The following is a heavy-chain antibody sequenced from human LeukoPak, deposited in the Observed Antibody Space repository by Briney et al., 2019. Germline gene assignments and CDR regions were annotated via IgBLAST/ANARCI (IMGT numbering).Heavy chain of an antibody. CDR1: GYTFTSYG. D-gene: IGHD3-3*01. J-gene: IGHJ6*03. Sequence: ASVKVSCKATGYTFTSYGISWVRQAPGQGLEWMGWISAYNGNTNYAQKLQGRVTMTTDTSTGTAYMELSSLRSEDTAVYYCAAANYDFWSGYPPGDYYYYYMDVWGKGTTVTVSS. CDR2: ISAYNGNT. CDR3: AAANYDFWSGYPPGDYYYYYMDV. V-gene: IGHV1-18*01.